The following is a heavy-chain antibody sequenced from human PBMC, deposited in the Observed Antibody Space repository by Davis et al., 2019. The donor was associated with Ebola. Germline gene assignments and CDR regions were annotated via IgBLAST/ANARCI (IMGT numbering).Heavy chain of an antibody. CDR3: ARHARYYDFWSGYYSSYGMDV. J-gene: IGHJ6*02. Sequence: MPSETLSLTCSVAGGSISSGGYYWNWIRQHPGEGLEWIGIIYYSGTTHYNPSLKSRVIISVDTSKNQFSLKLSSVTAADTAVYYCARHARYYDFWSGYYSSYGMDVWGQGTTVIVSS. D-gene: IGHD3-3*01. CDR1: GGSISSGGYY. V-gene: IGHV4-31*03. CDR2: IYYSGTT.